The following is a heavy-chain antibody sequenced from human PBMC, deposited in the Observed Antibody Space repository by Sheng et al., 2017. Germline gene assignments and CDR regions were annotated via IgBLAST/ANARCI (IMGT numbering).Heavy chain of an antibody. CDR1: GGTFSSYA. CDR2: IIPILGIA. J-gene: IGHJ5*02. V-gene: IGHV1-69*04. CDR3: ARDRGRRDYSRGWFDP. Sequence: QVQLVQSGAEVKKPGSSVKVSCKASGGTFSSYAISWVRQAPGQGLEWMGGIIPILGIANYAQKFRGRVTITADKSTSTAYMELSSLRSEDTAVYYCARDRGRRDYSRGWFDPWGQGTLVTVSS. D-gene: IGHD2-15*01.